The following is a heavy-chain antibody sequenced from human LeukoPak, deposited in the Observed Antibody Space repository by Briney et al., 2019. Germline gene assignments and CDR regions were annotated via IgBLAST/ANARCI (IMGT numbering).Heavy chain of an antibody. CDR1: GFTFSSYS. Sequence: TGGSLRLSCAASGFTFSSYSMNWVRQAPGKGLEWVSSISSSSSSYIYYADSVKGRFTISRDNAKNSLYLQMNSLRAEDTAVYYCARDLAGYDSSGYGYWGQGTLVTVSS. V-gene: IGHV3-21*01. D-gene: IGHD3-22*01. CDR3: ARDLAGYDSSGYGY. J-gene: IGHJ4*02. CDR2: ISSSSSSYI.